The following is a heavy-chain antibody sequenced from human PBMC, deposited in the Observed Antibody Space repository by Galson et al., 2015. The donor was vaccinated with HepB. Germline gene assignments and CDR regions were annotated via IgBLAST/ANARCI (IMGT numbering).Heavy chain of an antibody. Sequence: SLRLSCAASGFTFSGSAMHWVRQASGKGLEWVDRIRSKANSYATAYAASVKGRFTISRDDSKNTAYLQMNSLKTEDTAVYYCTRLRDYGAHVGAFDIWGQGTMVTVSS. CDR1: GFTFSGSA. CDR2: IRSKANSYAT. J-gene: IGHJ3*02. D-gene: IGHD4-17*01. CDR3: TRLRDYGAHVGAFDI. V-gene: IGHV3-73*01.